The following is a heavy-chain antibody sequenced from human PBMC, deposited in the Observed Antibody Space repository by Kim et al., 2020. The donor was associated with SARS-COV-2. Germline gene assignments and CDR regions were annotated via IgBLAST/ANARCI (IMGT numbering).Heavy chain of an antibody. J-gene: IGHJ6*02. CDR1: GFTFSTYC. CDR2: ISYDGNNK. V-gene: IGHV3-30*18. Sequence: GGSLRLSCAASGFTFSTYCIHWVRHAPGKGLEWLALISYDGNNKYYADSIKVRFTIPRDNSGNTRYLQMNSLRAEDTAVYYCAKALLRGVNFYYYGMDVWGQGTTVTVSS. D-gene: IGHD3-10*01. CDR3: AKALLRGVNFYYYGMDV.